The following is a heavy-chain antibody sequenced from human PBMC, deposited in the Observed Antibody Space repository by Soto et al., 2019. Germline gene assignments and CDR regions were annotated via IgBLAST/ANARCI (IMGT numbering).Heavy chain of an antibody. J-gene: IGHJ3*02. V-gene: IGHV4-59*01. CDR3: ARDRGYSSGWYYAFDI. CDR2: IYYSGST. CDR1: GGSISSYY. Sequence: SETMSLTCTVSGGSISSYYWSWIRQPPGKGLEWIGYIYYSGSTNYNPYLKSRVTISVDTSKNQFSLKLSSVTAADTAVYYCARDRGYSSGWYYAFDIWGQGTMVTVAS. D-gene: IGHD6-19*01.